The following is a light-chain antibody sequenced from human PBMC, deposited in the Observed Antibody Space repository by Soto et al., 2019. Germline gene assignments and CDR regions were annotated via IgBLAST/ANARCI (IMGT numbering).Light chain of an antibody. Sequence: EIVLTQSPGTLSLSPGERATLSCRASQSVGSSYLAWYQQKPGQAPRLLIYGASSRATGIPDRFSGSGSGTDFTLTISRLEPEDFEVYYCHQYGSSSWTFGQGTKVDI. CDR3: HQYGSSSWT. CDR2: GAS. CDR1: QSVGSSY. V-gene: IGKV3-20*01. J-gene: IGKJ1*01.